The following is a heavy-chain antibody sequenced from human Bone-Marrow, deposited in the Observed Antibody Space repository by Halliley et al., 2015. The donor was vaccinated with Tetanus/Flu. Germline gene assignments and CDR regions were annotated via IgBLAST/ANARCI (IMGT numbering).Heavy chain of an antibody. V-gene: IGHV4-30-4*01. CDR3: ARGAAGRRLDY. D-gene: IGHD6-13*01. J-gene: IGHJ4*02. Sequence: LEGVGCIYNSGRPYYNPSLRSRVTISPDTSKNQFSLRLTSVTAADTAVYYCARGAAGRRLDYWGQGILVTVSS. CDR2: IYNSGRP.